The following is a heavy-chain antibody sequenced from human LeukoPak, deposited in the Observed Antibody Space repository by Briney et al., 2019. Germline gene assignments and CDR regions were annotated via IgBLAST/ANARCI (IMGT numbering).Heavy chain of an antibody. J-gene: IGHJ4*02. Sequence: ASVKVSCKASGYTFTDYYMHWVRQAPGQGLEWMGWINPNSGGTNYAEKFQGRVTMTRDTSITTAYMELSSLRSDDTAMYYCATLRRSGWYIGDWGLGTPVTVSS. CDR3: ATLRRSGWYIGD. V-gene: IGHV1-2*02. D-gene: IGHD6-19*01. CDR1: GYTFTDYY. CDR2: INPNSGGT.